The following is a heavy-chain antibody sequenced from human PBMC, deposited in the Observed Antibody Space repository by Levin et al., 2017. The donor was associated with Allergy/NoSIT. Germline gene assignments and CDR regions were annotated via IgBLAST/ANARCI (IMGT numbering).Heavy chain of an antibody. CDR1: GFTLSDHY. D-gene: IGHD2-15*01. Sequence: AGGSLRLSCAVSGFTLSDHYMDWVRQAPGKGLEWVARTRDKVNTYTTEYATSVKVRFTVSRDGTENSLYLQMNSLKSEDSAAYYCVRYCSGGSCYQDAFDVWGRGTMVAVAP. J-gene: IGHJ3*01. CDR3: VRYCSGGSCYQDAFDV. V-gene: IGHV3-72*01. CDR2: TRDKVNTYTT.